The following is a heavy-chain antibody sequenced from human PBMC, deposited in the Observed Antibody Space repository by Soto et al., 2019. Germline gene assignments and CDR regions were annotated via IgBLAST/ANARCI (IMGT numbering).Heavy chain of an antibody. J-gene: IGHJ4*02. Sequence: TLSLTCNVSGGPIKTGDYYWNWIRQPPGKGLEWIGYVFYSGATNYSPSLKSRAAISMDTSKNQFSLSLTSVTAADTAVYYCARAGFSYGHLLFWGQGIRVTVSS. CDR2: VFYSGAT. CDR3: ARAGFSYGHLLF. V-gene: IGHV4-30-4*01. CDR1: GGPIKTGDYY. D-gene: IGHD3-10*01.